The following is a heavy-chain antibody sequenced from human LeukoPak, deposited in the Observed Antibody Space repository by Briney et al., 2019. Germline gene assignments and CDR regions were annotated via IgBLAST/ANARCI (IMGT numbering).Heavy chain of an antibody. J-gene: IGHJ4*02. CDR2: TKEDGSEK. V-gene: IGHV3-7*01. Sequence: GGTLRLSCAASGFTFSNYWMSWVRQAPGKGLEWVANTKEDGSEKYYVDSVKGRFTISRDNARNSLYLQMNSLRAEDTAVYYCASGRQLGYWGQGTLVTVSS. CDR1: GFTFSNYW. CDR3: ASGRQLGY. D-gene: IGHD6-13*01.